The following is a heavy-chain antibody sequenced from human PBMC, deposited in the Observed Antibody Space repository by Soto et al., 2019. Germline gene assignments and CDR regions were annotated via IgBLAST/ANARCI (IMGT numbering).Heavy chain of an antibody. CDR3: AKPTIHSFIAAAGFYYYYGMDV. CDR2: ISGSGGST. J-gene: IGHJ6*02. D-gene: IGHD6-13*01. CDR1: GFTFSSYA. V-gene: IGHV3-23*01. Sequence: VPLLESGGGLVQPGGSLRLSCAASGFTFSSYAMSWVRQAPGKGLEWVSAISGSGGSTYYADSVKGRFTISRDNSKNTLYLQMNSLRAEDTAVYYCAKPTIHSFIAAAGFYYYYGMDVWGQGTTVTVSS.